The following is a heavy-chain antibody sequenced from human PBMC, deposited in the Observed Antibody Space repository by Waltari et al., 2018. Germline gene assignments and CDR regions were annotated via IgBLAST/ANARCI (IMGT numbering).Heavy chain of an antibody. V-gene: IGHV1-2*06. CDR2: INPKSGDT. CDR1: GYTFTGYY. Sequence: VQLVQSGAEVKKPGESLKISCKGSGYTFTGYYMHWVRQAPGQGLEWMGRINPKSGDTNDAQKFQGRVTMTRDTSISTAYMELSRLRSDDTAVYYCARDRGGDFDYWGQGTLVTVSS. J-gene: IGHJ4*02. D-gene: IGHD3-10*01. CDR3: ARDRGGDFDY.